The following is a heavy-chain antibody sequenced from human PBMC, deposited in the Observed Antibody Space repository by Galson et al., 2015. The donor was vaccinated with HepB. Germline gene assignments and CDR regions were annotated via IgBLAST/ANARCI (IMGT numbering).Heavy chain of an antibody. V-gene: IGHV1-2*02. Sequence: VKVSCKASGYSFTGYYMHWVRQAPGQGLEWMGWINPNSGGTNYAQKFQGRVTMTGDTSISTAYMELNRLRSDDTAVYYCARPGYSSGWSNWFDPWGQGTLVTVSS. CDR1: GYSFTGYY. CDR3: ARPGYSSGWSNWFDP. CDR2: INPNSGGT. J-gene: IGHJ5*02. D-gene: IGHD6-19*01.